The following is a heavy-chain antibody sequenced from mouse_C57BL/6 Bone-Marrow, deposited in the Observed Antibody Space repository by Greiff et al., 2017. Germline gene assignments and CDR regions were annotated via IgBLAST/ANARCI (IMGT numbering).Heavy chain of an antibody. CDR3: ARGLRRSGFAY. D-gene: IGHD2-2*01. V-gene: IGHV1-64*01. CDR1: GYTFTSYW. J-gene: IGHJ3*01. CDR2: IHPNSGST. Sequence: VQLQQPGAELVKPGASVKLSCKASGYTFTSYWLHWVKQRPGQGLEWIGMIHPNSGSTNYNEKFKSKATLTVDKSSSTAYMQLSSLTSEDSAVYYCARGLRRSGFAYWGQGTLVTVSA.